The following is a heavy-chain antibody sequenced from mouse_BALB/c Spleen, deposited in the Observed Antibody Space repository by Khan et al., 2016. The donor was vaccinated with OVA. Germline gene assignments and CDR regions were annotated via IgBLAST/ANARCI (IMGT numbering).Heavy chain of an antibody. CDR2: ISSGGTYT. CDR1: GFIFSSYG. J-gene: IGHJ4*01. D-gene: IGHD1-2*01. Sequence: EVQLQESGGDLVNPGGSLKLSCAASGFIFSSYGMSWVRQTPDKRLEWVATISSGGTYTYYPDSVNGRFTISRDNAKNTLSLQMSSLKSEDTAMYYCTRFITTTTGDYYAMDYWGQGTAVTVSS. CDR3: TRFITTTTGDYYAMDY. V-gene: IGHV5-6*01.